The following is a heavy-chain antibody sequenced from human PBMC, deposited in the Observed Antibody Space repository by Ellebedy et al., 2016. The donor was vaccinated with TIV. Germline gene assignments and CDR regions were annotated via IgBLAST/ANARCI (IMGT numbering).Heavy chain of an antibody. D-gene: IGHD3-10*01. CDR1: GGSISSGGYY. Sequence: SETLSLXXTVSGGSISSGGYYWSWIRQPPGKGLEWIGEINHSGSTTYNPSLKSRVTISVDTSKNQFSLKLSSVTAADTAVYYCARKYYYGSGSYWGSYYYYYYMDVWGKGTTVTVSS. CDR2: INHSGST. CDR3: ARKYYYGSGSYWGSYYYYYYMDV. J-gene: IGHJ6*03. V-gene: IGHV4-39*07.